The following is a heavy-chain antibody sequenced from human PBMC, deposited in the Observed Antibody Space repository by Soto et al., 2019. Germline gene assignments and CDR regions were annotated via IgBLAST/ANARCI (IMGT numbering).Heavy chain of an antibody. CDR1: GFTFSDFA. CDR3: AAPRDEYGSGVSWFTYGMDI. Sequence: PGGSLRLSCLASGFTFSDFAMTWVRHVPGRGLEWVASLDGAGGSTYYAESVRGRFSISRDNSQNTLFLQMKRLTVDDTAIYYCAAPRDEYGSGVSWFTYGMDIWGQGST. D-gene: IGHD3-10*01. CDR2: LDGAGGST. J-gene: IGHJ6*02. V-gene: IGHV3-23*01.